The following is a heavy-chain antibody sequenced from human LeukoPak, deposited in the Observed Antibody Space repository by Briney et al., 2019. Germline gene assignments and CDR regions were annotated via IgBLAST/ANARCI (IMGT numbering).Heavy chain of an antibody. Sequence: SETLSLTCTVSGGSISSIIYYWGWIRQPPGKGLEWIGSIYYSGSTYYNPSLKSRVTISVDTSKNQFSLKLSSVTAADTAVYYCAGGIGTTVRGYFDFWGQGTQVTVSS. V-gene: IGHV4-39*07. CDR2: IYYSGST. CDR1: GGSISSIIYY. D-gene: IGHD4-11*01. CDR3: AGGIGTTVRGYFDF. J-gene: IGHJ4*02.